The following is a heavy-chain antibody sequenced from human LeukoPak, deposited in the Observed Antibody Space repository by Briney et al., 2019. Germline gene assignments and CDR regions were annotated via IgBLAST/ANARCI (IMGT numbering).Heavy chain of an antibody. CDR3: VLYGDYESPDGFDI. CDR2: IRYDGSNK. CDR1: GFTFSSYG. V-gene: IGHV3-30*02. Sequence: GGSLRLSCAASGFTFSSYGIHWVRQAPGKGLEWVAFIRYDGSNKYYTDSVKGRFTISRDNSKNTLYLQMNSLRAEDTAVYYCVLYGDYESPDGFDIWGQGTMVTVSS. J-gene: IGHJ3*02. D-gene: IGHD4-17*01.